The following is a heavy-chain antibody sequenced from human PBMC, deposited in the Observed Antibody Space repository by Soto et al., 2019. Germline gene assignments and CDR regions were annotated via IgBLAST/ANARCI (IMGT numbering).Heavy chain of an antibody. CDR3: ARVGDILTGYYPNWFDP. J-gene: IGHJ5*02. Sequence: SETLSLTCTVSGGSISSYYWSWIRQPPGKGLEWIGYIYYSGSTNYNPSLKSRVTISVDTSKNQFSLKLSSVTAADTAVYYCARVGDILTGYYPNWFDPWGQGTLVTVS. CDR1: GGSISSYY. CDR2: IYYSGST. D-gene: IGHD3-9*01. V-gene: IGHV4-59*01.